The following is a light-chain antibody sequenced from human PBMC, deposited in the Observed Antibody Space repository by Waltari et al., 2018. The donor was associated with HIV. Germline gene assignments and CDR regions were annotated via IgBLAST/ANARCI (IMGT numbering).Light chain of an antibody. CDR2: DDD. CDR1: SSTIGNNY. V-gene: IGLV1-51*01. J-gene: IGLJ2*01. Sequence: QSVLTQPPSVSAAPGATVIISCSGSSSTIGNNYVSWYQQLPGTAPKLFIYDDDLRHSGIPDRFSGSRSGTSATLGITGLQTGDEADYYCGTWDTTLSAVVFGGGTKLTV. CDR3: GTWDTTLSAVV.